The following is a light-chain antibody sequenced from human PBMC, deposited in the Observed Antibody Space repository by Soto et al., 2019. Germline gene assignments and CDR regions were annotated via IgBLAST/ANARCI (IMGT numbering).Light chain of an antibody. CDR1: SSDVVGYNY. CDR3: SSYTTSNTRQIV. J-gene: IGLJ1*01. Sequence: QSVLTQPASVSGSPWQSITISCTGASSDVVGYNYVSWYQHHPGKAPKLIIYDVTNRPSGVSNPFSGSKSGNTASLTISGLRPEDEADYYCSSYTTSNTRQIVFGTGTKVTVL. V-gene: IGLV2-14*03. CDR2: DVT.